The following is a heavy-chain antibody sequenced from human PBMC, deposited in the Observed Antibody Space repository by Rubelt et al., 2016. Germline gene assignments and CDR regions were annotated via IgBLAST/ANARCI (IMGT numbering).Heavy chain of an antibody. Sequence: EVQLVASGGGLVQPGGSLRLSCAASRFTVISYYMSWVRQAPGKRPEWVSLISGGGNTYYADSVEGRFTISSYNSKSSLYLQVNNLRDEDTAVYYCTREFSSDPYYLESWGQGTLVTDSS. CDR2: ISGGGNT. D-gene: IGHD2-21*02. V-gene: IGHV3-66*01. J-gene: IGHJ4*02. CDR1: RFTVISYY. CDR3: TREFSSDPYYLES.